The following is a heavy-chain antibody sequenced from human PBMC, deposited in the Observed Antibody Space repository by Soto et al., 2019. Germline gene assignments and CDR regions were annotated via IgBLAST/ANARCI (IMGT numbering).Heavy chain of an antibody. D-gene: IGHD3-22*01. CDR2: INPNSGGT. CDR3: AREVYYYDSSGYARNWYDP. Sequence: AAVKVSCKASGYTFTGYYMHWVRQAPGQGLEWMGWINPNSGGTNYAQKFQGWVTMTRDTSISTAYMELSRLRSDDTAVYYCAREVYYYDSSGYARNWYDPWGQGTLVTVSS. V-gene: IGHV1-2*04. CDR1: GYTFTGYY. J-gene: IGHJ5*02.